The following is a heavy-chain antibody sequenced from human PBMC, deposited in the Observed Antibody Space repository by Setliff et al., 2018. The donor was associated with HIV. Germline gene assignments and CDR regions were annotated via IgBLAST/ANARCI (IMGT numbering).Heavy chain of an antibody. V-gene: IGHV4-39*02. Sequence: TSETLSLTCTVSDASISTSSFLWGWIRQSPGKGPEWIGSSYYSSRTYYNPSLKNRVTISADTSKNHLSLKLTSLTAADTAVYYCGRLETGPATSAYGPFNSWGQGKMVTVSS. CDR1: DASISTSSFL. D-gene: IGHD4-17*01. CDR2: SYYSSRT. J-gene: IGHJ4*02. CDR3: GRLETGPATSAYGPFNS.